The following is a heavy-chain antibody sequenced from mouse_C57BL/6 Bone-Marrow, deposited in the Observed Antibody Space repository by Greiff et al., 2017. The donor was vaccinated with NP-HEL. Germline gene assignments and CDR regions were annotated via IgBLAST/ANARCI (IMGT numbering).Heavy chain of an antibody. CDR1: GYTFTSYT. CDR2: INPSSGYT. D-gene: IGHD2-2*01. J-gene: IGHJ1*03. V-gene: IGHV1-4*01. Sequence: VQLKESGAELARPGASVKMSCKASGYTFTSYTMHWVKQRPGQGLEWIGYINPSSGYTKYNQKFKDKATLTADKSSSTAYMQLSSLTSEDSAVYYCARRLPHWYFDLWGTGTTVTVSS. CDR3: ARRLPHWYFDL.